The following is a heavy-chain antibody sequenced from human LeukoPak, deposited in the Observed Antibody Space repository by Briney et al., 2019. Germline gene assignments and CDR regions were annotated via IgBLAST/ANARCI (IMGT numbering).Heavy chain of an antibody. D-gene: IGHD3-22*01. CDR2: INHRGST. CDR1: GGSFSGYY. CDR3: ARDYYDSSGYYDY. Sequence: SETLSLTCAVYGGSFSGYYWSWIRQPPGKGPEWIGEINHRGSTNYNPSLKSRVTISVDTSKNQFPLKLSSVTAADTAVYYCARDYYDSSGYYDYWGQGTLVTVSS. V-gene: IGHV4-34*01. J-gene: IGHJ4*02.